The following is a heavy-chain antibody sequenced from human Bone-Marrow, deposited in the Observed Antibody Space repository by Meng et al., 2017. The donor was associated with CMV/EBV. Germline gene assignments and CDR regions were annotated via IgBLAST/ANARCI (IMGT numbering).Heavy chain of an antibody. Sequence: ASVKVSCKASGYTFTDHNFYWVRQAPGQGLEWMGWITPNKGDTNYAQKFRGRVTLTRDASISTVYMQLTRLRSDDTAVYYCAISRVGATRGAFDIWGPGIMVTVSS. D-gene: IGHD1-26*01. CDR2: ITPNKGDT. CDR1: GYTFTDHN. J-gene: IGHJ3*02. V-gene: IGHV1-2*02. CDR3: AISRVGATRGAFDI.